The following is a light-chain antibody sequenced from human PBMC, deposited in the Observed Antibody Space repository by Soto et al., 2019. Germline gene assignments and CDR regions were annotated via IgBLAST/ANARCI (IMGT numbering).Light chain of an antibody. Sequence: QSVLTQPPSVSAAPGQKVTNSCSGSSSNIGNNYVSWYQQLPGTAPKLLIYDNNKRPSGIPDRFSGSKSGTSATLGITGLQTGDEADYYCGTWDSSLSAYVVFGGGTKLTVL. CDR2: DNN. J-gene: IGLJ2*01. CDR3: GTWDSSLSAYVV. CDR1: SSNIGNNY. V-gene: IGLV1-51*01.